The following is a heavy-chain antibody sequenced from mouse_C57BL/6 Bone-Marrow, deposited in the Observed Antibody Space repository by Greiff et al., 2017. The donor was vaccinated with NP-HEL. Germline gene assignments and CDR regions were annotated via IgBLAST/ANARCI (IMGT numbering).Heavy chain of an antibody. CDR1: GYTFTDYY. CDR2: INPNNGGT. J-gene: IGHJ2*01. CDR3: ARLSNYPDY. V-gene: IGHV1-26*01. Sequence: EVQLQQSGPELVKPGASVKISCKASGYTFTDYYMNWVKQSHGKSLEWIGDINPNNGGTSYNQKFKGKATLTVDKSSITAYMVLRSLTSEDSAVYYCARLSNYPDYWGQGTTLTVSS.